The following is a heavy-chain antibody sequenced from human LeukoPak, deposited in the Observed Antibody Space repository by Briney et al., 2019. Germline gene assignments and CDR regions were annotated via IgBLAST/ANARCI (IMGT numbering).Heavy chain of an antibody. J-gene: IGHJ6*03. CDR1: GDSISSGGYS. D-gene: IGHD5-12*01. Sequence: PAQTLSLTCAVSGDSISSGGYSWSWIRQTPGKGLEWIAYIHDSGSTYNNPSLKTRLSISIDTSKNQFSLKLSSVTAADTAVYYCARDQGTDIVATFTWSDYYYYYYMDVWGKGTTVTISS. CDR3: ARDQGTDIVATFTWSDYYYYYYMDV. V-gene: IGHV4-30-4*07. CDR2: IHDSGST.